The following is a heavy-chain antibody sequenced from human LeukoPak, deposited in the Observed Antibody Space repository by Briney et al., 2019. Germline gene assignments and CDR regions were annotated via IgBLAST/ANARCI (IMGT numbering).Heavy chain of an antibody. CDR3: ARSYRDGYIMPY. CDR2: IIPILGTA. J-gene: IGHJ4*02. Sequence: ASVKVSCKASGGTFSSYAISWVRQAPGQGLEWMGRIIPILGTANYAQKFQGRVTITADKSTSTAYMELSSLRSEDTAVYYCARSYRDGYIMPYWGQGTLVTVSS. D-gene: IGHD5-24*01. V-gene: IGHV1-69*04. CDR1: GGTFSSYA.